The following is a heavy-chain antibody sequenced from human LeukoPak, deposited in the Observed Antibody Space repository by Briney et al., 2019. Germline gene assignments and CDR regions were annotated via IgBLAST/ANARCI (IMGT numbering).Heavy chain of an antibody. D-gene: IGHD6-25*01. CDR1: GGSFSGYY. CDR3: ARHHRSGYYEVDY. Sequence: SETLSLTCAVYGGSFSGYYWSWIRQPPGRRLERIGTIYYSGSTSYNPSLKGRVTMSVDTSKNQFSLKLSSVTAADTAMYYCARHHRSGYYEVDYWGQGTLVTVSS. J-gene: IGHJ4*02. V-gene: IGHV4-34*01. CDR2: IYYSGST.